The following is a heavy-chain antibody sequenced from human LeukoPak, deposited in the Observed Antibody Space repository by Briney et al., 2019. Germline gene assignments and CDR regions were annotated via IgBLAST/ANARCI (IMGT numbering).Heavy chain of an antibody. J-gene: IGHJ4*02. CDR1: GYTFTGYY. CDR3: AREPYSSSWYDY. V-gene: IGHV1-2*02. CDR2: INPNSGGT. Sequence: ASVKVSCKASGYTFTGYYMHWVRQAPGQGLELMGWINPNSGGTNYAQKFQGRVTMTRDTSISTAYMELSRLRSDDTAVYYCAREPYSSSWYDYWGQGTLVTVSS. D-gene: IGHD6-13*01.